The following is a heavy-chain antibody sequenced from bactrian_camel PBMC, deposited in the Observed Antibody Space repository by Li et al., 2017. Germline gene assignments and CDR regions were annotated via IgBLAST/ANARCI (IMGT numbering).Heavy chain of an antibody. CDR3: TAGTCYSGPWCYEDKG. CDR2: IESTGST. Sequence: HVQLVESGGGSVEAGGSLRLSCAASGYSGTAYCMGWFRQAPGKEREVVARIESTGSTNYADSVKGRFAISTDNAKNTVYLQMNNLKSEDTGLYYCTAGTCYSGPWCYEDKGRGRGTQVTVS. D-gene: IGHD7*01. V-gene: IGHV3S53*01. CDR1: GYSGTAYC. J-gene: IGHJ4*01.